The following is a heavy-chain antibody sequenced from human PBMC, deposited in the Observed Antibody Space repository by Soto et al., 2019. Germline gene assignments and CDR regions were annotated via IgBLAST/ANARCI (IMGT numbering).Heavy chain of an antibody. CDR1: GYSLSSGYY. CDR3: AGGYCSSTSCHLLPHYYYYGMDV. J-gene: IGHJ6*02. CDR2: IYHSGST. V-gene: IGHV4-38-2*01. D-gene: IGHD2-2*01. Sequence: SETLSLTCAVSGYSLSSGYYWGWIRQPPGKGLAWIGSIYHSGSTYYNPSLKSRVTISVATSKNQFSLKLSSVTAADTAVYYYAGGYCSSTSCHLLPHYYYYGMDVWGQGTTSTVS.